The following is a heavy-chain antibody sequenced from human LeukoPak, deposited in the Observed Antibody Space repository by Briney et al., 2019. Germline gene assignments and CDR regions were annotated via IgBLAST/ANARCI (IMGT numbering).Heavy chain of an antibody. CDR1: RFTFYEYG. V-gene: IGHV3-20*04. D-gene: IGHD1-20*01. J-gene: IGHJ3*01. CDR2: INWNGSSI. CDR3: AKAYGKWNDVYFYVFDL. Sequence: GGSLRRSCAGSRFTFYEYGMSWVRQTAGQGLEWVSGINWNGSSIGYADSVKVRLTGSRENAKRSMYLQMNSLRAEDTALYYCAKAYGKWNDVYFYVFDLWGQGTMVTVSS.